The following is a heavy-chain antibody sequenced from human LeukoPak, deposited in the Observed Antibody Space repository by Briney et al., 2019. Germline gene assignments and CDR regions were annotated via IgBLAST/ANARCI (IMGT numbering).Heavy chain of an antibody. D-gene: IGHD6-19*01. Sequence: ASVKVSCKASGYTFTNYYMHWVRQAPGQGLEWMGVINPSGGSTMYAQNFQGRVTMTRDTSTSTVYMELTSLRSEDTAVYYCARGPVAGMGFLDNWFDPWGQGTLVTVSS. V-gene: IGHV1-46*01. CDR2: INPSGGST. CDR3: ARGPVAGMGFLDNWFDP. J-gene: IGHJ5*02. CDR1: GYTFTNYY.